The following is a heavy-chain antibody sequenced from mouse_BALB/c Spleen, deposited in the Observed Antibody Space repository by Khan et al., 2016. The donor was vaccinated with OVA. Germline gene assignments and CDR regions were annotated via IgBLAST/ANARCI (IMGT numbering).Heavy chain of an antibody. J-gene: IGHJ4*01. Sequence: DLVKPGASVNLSCKASGYTFTSYWINWIKQRPGQGLEWIGRIAPGSSNAYYNDMFKDKATLTVDTSSSTVYIQLSSLSSEDSAVYFCAKENYCGRSCYAMDYWGQGTSVTVSS. CDR1: GYTFTSYW. V-gene: IGHV1S41*01. CDR2: IAPGSSNA. D-gene: IGHD1-1*01. CDR3: AKENYCGRSCYAMDY.